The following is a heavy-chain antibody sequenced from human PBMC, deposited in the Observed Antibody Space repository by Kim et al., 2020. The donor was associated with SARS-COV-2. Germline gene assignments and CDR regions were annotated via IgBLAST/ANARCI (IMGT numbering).Heavy chain of an antibody. V-gene: IGHV1-18*01. CDR3: ARDRQQLVLTLYDY. J-gene: IGHJ4*02. CDR2: ISAYNGNT. CDR1: GYTFTSYG. Sequence: ASVKVSCKASGYTFTSYGISWVRQAPGQGLEWMGWISAYNGNTNYAQKLQGRVTMTTDTSTSTAYMELRSLRSDDTAVYYCARDRQQLVLTLYDYWGQGTLVTVSS. D-gene: IGHD6-13*01.